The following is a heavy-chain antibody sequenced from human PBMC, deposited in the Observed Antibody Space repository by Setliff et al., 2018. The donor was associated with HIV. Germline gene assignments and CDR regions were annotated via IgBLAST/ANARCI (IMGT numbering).Heavy chain of an antibody. J-gene: IGHJ6*03. D-gene: IGHD3-10*01. V-gene: IGHV1-69*13. CDR1: GGTFSSYG. CDR3: AREGLWFGDRGYFMDV. Sequence: SVKVSCKASGGTFSSYGISWVRQAPGQGLEWMGGIIPIFGTANYAQKFQGRVTITADESTKTAYMELSSLRSEDTAVYYCAREGLWFGDRGYFMDVWGEGTAVTVSS. CDR2: IIPIFGTA.